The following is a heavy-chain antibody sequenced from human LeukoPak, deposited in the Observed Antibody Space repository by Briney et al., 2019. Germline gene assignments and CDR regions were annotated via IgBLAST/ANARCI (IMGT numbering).Heavy chain of an antibody. D-gene: IGHD3-3*01. J-gene: IGHJ6*02. V-gene: IGHV3-9*01. CDR2: ISWNSGSI. CDR3: AKGLRDFWSGYYLRYYYYGMDV. Sequence: PGGSLRLSCAASGFTFDDYAMHWVRQAPGEGLEWVSGISWNSGSIGYADSVKGRFTISRDNAKNSLYLQMNSLRAEDTALYYCAKGLRDFWSGYYLRYYYYGMDVWGQGTTVTVSS. CDR1: GFTFDDYA.